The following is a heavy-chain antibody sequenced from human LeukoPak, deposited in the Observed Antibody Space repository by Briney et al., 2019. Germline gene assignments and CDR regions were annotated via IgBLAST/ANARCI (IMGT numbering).Heavy chain of an antibody. D-gene: IGHD6-13*01. Sequence: GGSPRLSCAASGFDFSSNWMHWVRHAPGQGLVWVSRIKGDGISTNYADSVKGRFTISRDNSKNTLYMEVNSLRAEDTAVYSCARGPSKGYSSSWYLGHWGQGTLVTVSS. CDR1: GFDFSSNW. CDR2: IKGDGIST. J-gene: IGHJ4*02. V-gene: IGHV3-74*01. CDR3: ARGPSKGYSSSWYLGH.